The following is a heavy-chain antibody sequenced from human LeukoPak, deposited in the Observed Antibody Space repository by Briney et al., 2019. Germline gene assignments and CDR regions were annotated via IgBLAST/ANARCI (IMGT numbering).Heavy chain of an antibody. J-gene: IGHJ5*02. CDR3: ARGRNWFDP. Sequence: PSETLSLTCAVYGGSFSGYYWSWIRQPPGKGLEWIGEINHSGSTNYNPSLKSRVTISVDTSRNQFSLKLSSVTAADTAVYYCARGRNWFDPWGQGTLVTVSS. V-gene: IGHV4-34*01. CDR1: GGSFSGYY. CDR2: INHSGST.